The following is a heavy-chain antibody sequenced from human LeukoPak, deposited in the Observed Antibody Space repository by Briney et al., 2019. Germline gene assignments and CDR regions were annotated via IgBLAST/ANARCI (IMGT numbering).Heavy chain of an antibody. CDR3: ARTPYSSSWYYYFDY. Sequence: GGNLRLSSAASAFTFSTYAMHRVPQAQGKGWEWGAVISYDGSNKYYADSVKGRFTISRDNSKNTLYLQMNSPRAEDTAVYYCARTPYSSSWYYYFDYWGQGTLVTVSS. V-gene: IGHV3-30*14. J-gene: IGHJ4*02. CDR2: ISYDGSNK. CDR1: AFTFSTYA. D-gene: IGHD6-13*01.